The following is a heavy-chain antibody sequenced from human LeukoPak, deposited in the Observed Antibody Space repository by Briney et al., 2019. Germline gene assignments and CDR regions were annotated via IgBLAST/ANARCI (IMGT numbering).Heavy chain of an antibody. CDR2: IYTGGST. J-gene: IGHJ4*02. CDR1: GFTFSSYA. V-gene: IGHV3-66*04. Sequence: GGSLRLSCAASGFTFSSYAMSWVRQAPGKGLEWVSVIYTGGSTFYADSVKGRFTISRDNPKNTLYLQMNSLRAEDTAVYYCARREYYYDSSGSSNDYWGQGTLVTVSS. CDR3: ARREYYYDSSGSSNDY. D-gene: IGHD3-22*01.